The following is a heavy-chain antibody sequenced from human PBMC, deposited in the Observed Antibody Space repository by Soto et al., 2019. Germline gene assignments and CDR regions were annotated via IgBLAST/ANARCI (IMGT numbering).Heavy chain of an antibody. CDR1: GYIFVNYG. V-gene: IGHV1-18*01. CDR2: ISPYTGNT. J-gene: IGHJ6*02. CDR3: VMVDNYVTPTPQDV. D-gene: IGHD3-16*01. Sequence: QVQRVQSGDEVKKPGASVKVSCKASGYIFVNYGIAWGRQAPGQGLEWMGWISPYTGNTHSASKVQGRLTMTTDTSTITAYMDLGSLTSDDTAVYYCVMVDNYVTPTPQDVLGQGTTVTVSS.